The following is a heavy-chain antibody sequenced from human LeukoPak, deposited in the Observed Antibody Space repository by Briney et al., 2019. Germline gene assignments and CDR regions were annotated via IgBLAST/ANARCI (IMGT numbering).Heavy chain of an antibody. CDR2: ISYDGSNK. V-gene: IGHV3-30*18. D-gene: IGHD5-12*01. J-gene: IGHJ4*02. Sequence: PGGSLRLSCAASGFTFSSYGMHWVRQAPGKGLEWVAVISYDGSNKYYADSVKGRFTISRDNSKNTLYLQMNSLRAEDTAVYYCAKDRDIVATTDFDYWGQGTLVTVSS. CDR3: AKDRDIVATTDFDY. CDR1: GFTFSSYG.